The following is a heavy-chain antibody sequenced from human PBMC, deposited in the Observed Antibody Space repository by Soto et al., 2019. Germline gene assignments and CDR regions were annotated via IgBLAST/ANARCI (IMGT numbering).Heavy chain of an antibody. V-gene: IGHV1-69*04. CDR3: AREYDYNWGSYRSGAFDI. CDR2: IIPILGIA. Sequence: SVKVSCKASGGTFSSYTISWVRQAPGQGLEWMGRIIPILGIANYVQKFQGRVTITADKSTSTAYMELSSLRSEDTAVYYCAREYDYNWGSYRSGAFDIWGQGTMVT. J-gene: IGHJ3*02. CDR1: GGTFSSYT. D-gene: IGHD3-16*02.